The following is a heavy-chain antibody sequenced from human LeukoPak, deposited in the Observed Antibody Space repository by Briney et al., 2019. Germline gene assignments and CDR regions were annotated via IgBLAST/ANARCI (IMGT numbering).Heavy chain of an antibody. CDR2: IYHSGST. J-gene: IGHJ5*02. Sequence: SRPFSLTSAAPGGPLSGVTWWVWVGSPPGKGLGGFGEIYHSGSTNYNPSLKSRVTISVDKSKNQFSLKLSSVTAADTAVYYCASNGYYYDSSGFDPWGQGTLVAVSS. V-gene: IGHV4-4*02. CDR1: GGPLSGVTW. CDR3: ASNGYYYDSSGFDP. D-gene: IGHD3-22*01.